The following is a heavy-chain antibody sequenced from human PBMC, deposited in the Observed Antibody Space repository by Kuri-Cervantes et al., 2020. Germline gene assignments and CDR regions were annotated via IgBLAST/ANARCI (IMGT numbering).Heavy chain of an antibody. V-gene: IGHV1-18*01. CDR2: ISAYNGNT. D-gene: IGHD4-17*01. CDR3: ARAYDYGDYVGAFDI. Sequence: ASVKVSCKASGYTFTSYGISWVRQAPGQGLEWMGWISAYNGNTNYAQKLQGRVTMTTDTSTSTAYMELRGLRSDDTAVYYCARAYDYGDYVGAFDIWGQGTMVTVSS. J-gene: IGHJ3*02. CDR1: GYTFTSYG.